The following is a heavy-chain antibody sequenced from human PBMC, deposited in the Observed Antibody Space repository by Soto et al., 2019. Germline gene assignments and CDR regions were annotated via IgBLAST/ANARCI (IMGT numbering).Heavy chain of an antibody. J-gene: IGHJ4*02. CDR3: ARDPTNSGSYDHLDY. Sequence: ASVKVSCKASGYTFTSYYMHWVRQAPGQGLEWMGIINPSGGSTSYARKFQGRVTMTRDTSTSTVYMELSSLRSEDTAVYYCARDPTNSGSYDHLDYWGQGTLVTVSS. CDR2: INPSGGST. D-gene: IGHD1-26*01. CDR1: GYTFTSYY. V-gene: IGHV1-46*01.